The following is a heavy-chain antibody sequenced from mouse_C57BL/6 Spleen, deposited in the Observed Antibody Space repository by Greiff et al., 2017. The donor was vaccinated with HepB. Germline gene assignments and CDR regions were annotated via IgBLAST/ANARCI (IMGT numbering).Heavy chain of an antibody. V-gene: IGHV1-72*01. J-gene: IGHJ2*01. CDR3: ARYYGSLYYFDY. Sequence: QVQLKQPGAELVKPGASVKLSCKASGYTFTSYWMHWVKQRPGLGLEWIGRIDPNSGGTKYNEKFKSKATLTVDKPSSTAYMQLSSLTSEDSAVYYCARYYGSLYYFDYWGQGTTLTVSS. CDR2: IDPNSGGT. D-gene: IGHD1-1*01. CDR1: GYTFTSYW.